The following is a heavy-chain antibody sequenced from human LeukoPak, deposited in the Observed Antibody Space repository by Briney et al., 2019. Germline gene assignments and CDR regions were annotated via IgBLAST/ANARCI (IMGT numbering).Heavy chain of an antibody. CDR2: MNPNSGNT. J-gene: IGHJ3*02. CDR3: ASAYCSSTSCYTGTDDAFDI. CDR1: GYTFTSYD. V-gene: IGHV1-8*01. Sequence: ASVKVSCKASGYTFTSYDINWVRQATGQGLEWMGWMNPNSGNTGYAQKFQGRVTMTRNTSISTAYMELSSLRSEDTAVYYCASAYCSSTSCYTGTDDAFDIWGKGTMVTVSS. D-gene: IGHD2-2*02.